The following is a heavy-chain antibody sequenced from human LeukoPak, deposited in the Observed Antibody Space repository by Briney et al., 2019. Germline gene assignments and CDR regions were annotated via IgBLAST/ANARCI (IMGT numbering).Heavy chain of an antibody. D-gene: IGHD6-19*01. J-gene: IGHJ4*02. CDR1: GFAFSRYT. V-gene: IGHV3-66*01. CDR3: AKDKYSSGWLYYFDY. CDR2: IYSGGGT. Sequence: GGSLRLSCAASGFAFSRYTMNWVRQAPGKGLEWVSVIYSGGGTNYADSVKGRFTISRDKSKNTLYLQMNSLRAEDTAVYYCAKDKYSSGWLYYFDYWGQGTLVTVSS.